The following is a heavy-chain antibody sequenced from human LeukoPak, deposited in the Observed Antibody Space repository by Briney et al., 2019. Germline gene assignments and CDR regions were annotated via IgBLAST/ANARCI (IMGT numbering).Heavy chain of an antibody. J-gene: IGHJ4*02. CDR1: GFTFSSYA. D-gene: IGHD5-18*01. CDR3: VKDFYSYGYTFDY. V-gene: IGHV3-64D*06. Sequence: QPGRSLRLSCAASGFTFSSYAMHWVRQAPGKGLEYVSAISSNGGSTYYADSVKGRFTISRDNSKNTLYLQMSSLRAEDTAVYYCVKDFYSYGYTFDYWGQGTLVTVSS. CDR2: ISSNGGST.